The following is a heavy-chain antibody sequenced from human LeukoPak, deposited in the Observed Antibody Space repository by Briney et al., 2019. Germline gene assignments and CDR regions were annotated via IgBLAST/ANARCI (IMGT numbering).Heavy chain of an antibody. CDR2: ISGSGGST. D-gene: IGHD3-10*01. J-gene: IGHJ4*02. Sequence: PGGSLRLSCAVSGFTLSSYAIRWVRQAPGKGLEWVSAISGSGGSTYYADSVKGRFTISRDNSKTTLYLQMNSLRAEDTAVFHRAKVYRPGSPIAFDYWGQGTLVTVSS. CDR1: GFTLSSYA. V-gene: IGHV3-23*01. CDR3: AKVYRPGSPIAFDY.